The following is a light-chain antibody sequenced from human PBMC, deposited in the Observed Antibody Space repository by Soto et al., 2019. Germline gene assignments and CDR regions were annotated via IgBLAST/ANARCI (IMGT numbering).Light chain of an antibody. J-gene: IGLJ1*01. Sequence: QSVLAQPASVSGSPGQSITISCTGTSSDVSWYQQHPGKAPKLMIYEVSNRPSGVSNRFSGSKSGNTASLTISGLQTEDEDDYYCSPYTSDIPRIGTGTKVTVL. V-gene: IGLV2-14*01. CDR2: EVS. CDR1: SSDV. CDR3: SPYTSDIPR.